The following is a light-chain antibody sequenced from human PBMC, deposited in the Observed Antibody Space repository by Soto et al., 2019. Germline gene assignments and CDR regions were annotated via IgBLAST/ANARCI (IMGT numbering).Light chain of an antibody. CDR3: QQLNSYPQT. CDR2: SAS. V-gene: IGKV1-9*01. CDR1: RGISSY. Sequence: IQLTQSPSSLSASLGDRVTITCQASRGISSYLAWYQQKPGKAPKLLVYSASTLQSGVPSRFRGSGSGPDFTLTISSLQPEDSATYFCQQLNSYPQTFGQGTRLEIK. J-gene: IGKJ5*01.